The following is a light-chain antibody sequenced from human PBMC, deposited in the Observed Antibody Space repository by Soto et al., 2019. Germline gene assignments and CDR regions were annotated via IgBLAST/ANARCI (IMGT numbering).Light chain of an antibody. Sequence: AIRMTQSPSSLSASTGDRVTITCRASQGISSYLAWYQQKPGKAPKLLIYAASTLQSGVPSRFSGSGSGTDFTLTISCLQYEDFPTYYCQQYYSYPGTFGPGTKVDIK. J-gene: IGKJ3*01. CDR1: QGISSY. V-gene: IGKV1-8*01. CDR2: AAS. CDR3: QQYYSYPGT.